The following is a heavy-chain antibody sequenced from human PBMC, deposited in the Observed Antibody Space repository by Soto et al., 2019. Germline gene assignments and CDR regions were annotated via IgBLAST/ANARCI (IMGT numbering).Heavy chain of an antibody. CDR2: IYYSGST. D-gene: IGHD1-26*01. CDR1: GGSISSGGYY. J-gene: IGHJ4*02. CDR3: AGIYSGSPGGTLRY. Sequence: QVQLQESGPGLVKPSQTLSLTCTVSGGSISSGGYYWSWIRQHPGKGLEWIGYIYYSGSTYYNPSLTSRVTRSVDTSKNQFSQTLSCVTAADTAVYYCAGIYSGSPGGTLRYWGQGTLVTVSS. V-gene: IGHV4-31*03.